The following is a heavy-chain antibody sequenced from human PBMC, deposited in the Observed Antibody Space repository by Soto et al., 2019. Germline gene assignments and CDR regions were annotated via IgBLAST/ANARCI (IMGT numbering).Heavy chain of an antibody. J-gene: IGHJ6*02. D-gene: IGHD3-22*01. CDR2: IYYSGST. Sequence: SETLSLTCTVSGGSISSGDYYWSWIRQPPGKGLEWIGYIYYSGSTYYNPSLKSRVTISVDTSKNQFSLKLSSVTAADTAVYYCARGREQHYYDRYYYGMDVWGQGTTVTV. CDR3: ARGREQHYYDRYYYGMDV. V-gene: IGHV4-30-4*01. CDR1: GGSISSGDYY.